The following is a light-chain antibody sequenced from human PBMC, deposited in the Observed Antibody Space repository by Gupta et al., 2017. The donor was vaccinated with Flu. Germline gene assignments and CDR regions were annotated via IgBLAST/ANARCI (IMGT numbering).Light chain of an antibody. CDR1: QRVSRY. Sequence: PATPSLSPPERAALSCRATQRVSRYFVSYHQKPGQAPRLLIYHASNRGTGIPATFSGSGSSTAFTLTIISRVPQDFAVYYCRHRSSWRLTFGGGTKVEIK. CDR2: HAS. CDR3: RHRSSWRLT. V-gene: IGKV3-11*01. J-gene: IGKJ4*01.